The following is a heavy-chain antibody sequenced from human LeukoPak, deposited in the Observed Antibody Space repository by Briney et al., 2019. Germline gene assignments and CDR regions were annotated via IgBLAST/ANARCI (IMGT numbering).Heavy chain of an antibody. CDR2: MNPYTGDR. CDR3: ARTTSMTASGYDC. J-gene: IGHJ4*02. Sequence: RSSVKVSCKTSGYSFTTYHINWVRQASVQGLEWLGWMNPYTGDRGYAQRFQGRLSITSYTSISTAYMELGSLKSDDTAVYFCARTTSMTASGYDCWGQGTLVTVSS. CDR1: GYSFTTYH. V-gene: IGHV1-8*03. D-gene: IGHD2-21*02.